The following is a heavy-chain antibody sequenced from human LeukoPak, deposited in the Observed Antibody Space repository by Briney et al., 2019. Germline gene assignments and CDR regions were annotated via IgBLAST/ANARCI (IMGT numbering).Heavy chain of an antibody. CDR3: ARADLAPYYFDY. Sequence: PGGSPRLSCAASGFTFSSYGMHWVRQAPGKGLEWVAVIWYDGSNKYYADSVKGRFTISRDNSKNTLYLQMNSLRAEDTAVYYCARADLAPYYFDYWGQGTLVTVSS. CDR2: IWYDGSNK. CDR1: GFTFSSYG. V-gene: IGHV3-33*08. J-gene: IGHJ4*02.